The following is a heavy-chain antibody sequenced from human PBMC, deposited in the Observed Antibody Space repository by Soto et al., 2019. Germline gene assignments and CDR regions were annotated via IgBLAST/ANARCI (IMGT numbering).Heavy chain of an antibody. CDR3: ANVGSYDFWSGYYPP. Sequence: GGSLRLSCAASGFTFSSYAMSWVRQAPGKGLEWVSAISGSGGSTYYADSVKGRFTISRDNSKNTLYLQMNSLRAEDTAVYYCANVGSYDFWSGYYPPWGQGTLVTVSS. D-gene: IGHD3-3*01. J-gene: IGHJ5*02. CDR2: ISGSGGST. CDR1: GFTFSSYA. V-gene: IGHV3-23*01.